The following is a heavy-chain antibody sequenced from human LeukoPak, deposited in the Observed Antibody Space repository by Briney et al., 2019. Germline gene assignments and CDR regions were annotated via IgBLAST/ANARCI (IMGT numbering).Heavy chain of an antibody. Sequence: SETLSLTCTVSGGSISSYYWSWIRQPPGKGLEWIGYIYYSGSTNYNPSLKSRVTISVDTSKNQFSLKLSSVTAADTAVYYCARRPIRYYLDYWGQGTLVTVSS. V-gene: IGHV4-59*08. CDR3: ARRPIRYYLDY. CDR1: GGSISSYY. J-gene: IGHJ4*02. CDR2: IYYSGST.